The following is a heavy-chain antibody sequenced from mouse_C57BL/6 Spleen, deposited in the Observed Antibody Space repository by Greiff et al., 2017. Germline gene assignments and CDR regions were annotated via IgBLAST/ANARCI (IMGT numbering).Heavy chain of an antibody. CDR1: GFTFSSYC. V-gene: IGHV5-6*01. CDR3: ARQYYGSSSWFAY. J-gene: IGHJ3*01. Sequence: EVKLMESGGDLVKPGGSLKLSCAASGFTFSSYCMFLFRQTPDKRLEWVATISSGGSYTYYPDSVKGRFTISRDNAKNTLYLQMSSLKSEDTAMYYCARQYYGSSSWFAYWGQGTLVTVSA. CDR2: ISSGGSYT. D-gene: IGHD1-1*01.